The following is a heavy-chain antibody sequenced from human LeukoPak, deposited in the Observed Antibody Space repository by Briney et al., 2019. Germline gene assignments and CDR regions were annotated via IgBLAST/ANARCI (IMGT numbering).Heavy chain of an antibody. V-gene: IGHV3-7*01. CDR1: GFTFSDYY. CDR3: ARKNGLDY. J-gene: IGHJ4*02. Sequence: PGGSLRLSCAASGFTFSDYYMSWIRQAPGKGLEWVANIKQDGSEKYYVDSVKGRFTISRDNAKNSLYLQMNSLRAGDTAVYYCARKNGLDYWGQGTLVTVSS. CDR2: IKQDGSEK.